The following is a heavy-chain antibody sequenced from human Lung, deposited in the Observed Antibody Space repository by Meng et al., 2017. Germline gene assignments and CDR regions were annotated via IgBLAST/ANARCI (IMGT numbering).Heavy chain of an antibody. CDR2: ISPYNDYT. CDR1: TFNNYG. D-gene: IGHD2-15*01. V-gene: IGHV1-18*01. J-gene: IGHJ4*02. Sequence: TFNNYGYSGVRQAPGQGLEWMGWISPYNDYTRYIQKLQGRVTMTTDTSTSKAYMELMSLGSDDTAVYYCAILSHCTGGTCYPYDYWGQGTLVTVSS. CDR3: AILSHCTGGTCYPYDY.